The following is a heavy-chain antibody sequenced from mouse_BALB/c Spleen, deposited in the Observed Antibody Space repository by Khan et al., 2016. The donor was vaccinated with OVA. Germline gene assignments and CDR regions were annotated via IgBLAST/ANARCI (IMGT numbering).Heavy chain of an antibody. J-gene: IGHJ3*01. CDR2: INSEGSYT. CDR3: ARHLTGSFAY. V-gene: IGHV5-6*01. D-gene: IGHD4-1*01. CDR1: GFTFSNYG. Sequence: VQLKESGGDLVKPGGSLKISCAASGFTFSNYGMSWVRQIPDKRLEWVATINSEGSYTYYTDSVKGRFTISRNNATKTLSLEMISLRSDDTAMYYCARHLTGSFAYWGQGTLVTVFA.